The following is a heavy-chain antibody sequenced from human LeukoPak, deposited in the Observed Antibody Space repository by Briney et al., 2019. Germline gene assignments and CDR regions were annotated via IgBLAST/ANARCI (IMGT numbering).Heavy chain of an antibody. CDR1: GGSISSGDYY. CDR3: ARDWAHGDHFDY. D-gene: IGHD7-27*01. J-gene: IGHJ4*02. CDR2: IYYSGST. V-gene: IGHV4-30-4*01. Sequence: SETLSLTCTVSGGSISSGDYYWSWIRQPPGKGLEWIGYIYYSGSTYYNPSPKSRVTISVDTSKNQFSLKLSSVTAADTAVYYCARDWAHGDHFDYWGQGTLVTVSS.